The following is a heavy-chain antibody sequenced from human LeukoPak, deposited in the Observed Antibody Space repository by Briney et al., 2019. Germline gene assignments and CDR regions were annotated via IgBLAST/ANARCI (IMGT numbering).Heavy chain of an antibody. Sequence: ETLSLTCTVSGGSISSSSYYWGWIRQPPGKGLEWVSVIYSGGSTYYADSVKGRFTISRDNAKNSLYLQMNSLRAEDTAVYYCARDQGGYYGSGSSFDYWGQGTLVTVSS. CDR1: GGSISSSSYY. CDR3: ARDQGGYYGSGSSFDY. CDR2: IYSGGST. D-gene: IGHD3-10*01. V-gene: IGHV3-53*01. J-gene: IGHJ4*02.